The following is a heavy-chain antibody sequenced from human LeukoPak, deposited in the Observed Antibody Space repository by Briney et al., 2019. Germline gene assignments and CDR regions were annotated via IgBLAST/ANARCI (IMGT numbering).Heavy chain of an antibody. Sequence: SETLSLTCSVSGDSISTSSYYWGWIRQPPGKGLEWIGTIYYSGSTYYNPSLKSRVTISVDTSKNQFSLKLSSVTAADTAVYYCARVVSDWFDPWGQGTLVTVSS. CDR1: GDSISTSSYY. CDR3: ARVVSDWFDP. CDR2: IYYSGST. D-gene: IGHD3-10*01. J-gene: IGHJ5*02. V-gene: IGHV4-39*07.